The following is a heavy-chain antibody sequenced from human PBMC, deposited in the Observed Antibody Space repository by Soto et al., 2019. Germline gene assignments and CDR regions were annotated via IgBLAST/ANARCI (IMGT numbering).Heavy chain of an antibody. Sequence: QVQLVQSGAEVREPGASVKVSCKASGYSFTSLDINWVRQTAGQGLEWMGWMEPSTGRTGYAQKFQGRVTMTRNTSIHTTDMELTTLTSDDPPFYYCARGVSAAVDSWGKGTLVTVST. V-gene: IGHV1-8*01. D-gene: IGHD6-19*01. CDR3: ARGVSAAVDS. CDR1: GYSFTSLD. J-gene: IGHJ4*02. CDR2: MEPSTGRT.